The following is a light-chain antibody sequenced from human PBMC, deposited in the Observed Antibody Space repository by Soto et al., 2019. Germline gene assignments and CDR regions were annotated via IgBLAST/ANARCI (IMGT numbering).Light chain of an antibody. CDR2: GAS. Sequence: EIVMTQSPATLSVSPGESATLSCRASQSVRNNLAWYQQKLGQAPRLLIYGASTRATGVPARFSGSGSETEFTLTISSLHSEDFAVYYCQQYHRWPPGVIFGGGTKVEI. CDR1: QSVRNN. V-gene: IGKV3-15*01. J-gene: IGKJ4*01. CDR3: QQYHRWPPGVI.